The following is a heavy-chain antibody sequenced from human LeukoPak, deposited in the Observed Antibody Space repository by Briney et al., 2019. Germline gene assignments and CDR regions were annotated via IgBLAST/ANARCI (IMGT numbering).Heavy chain of an antibody. CDR3: TRVDYNWDVLDS. CDR1: GFTFDDYD. CDR2: ISLNSETK. Sequence: SLRLSCVASGFTFDDYDMHWVRQLPGKGLEWVSGISLNSETKGYADSVEGRFVISRDNAKNSLYLQMNSVRPEDTALYYCTRVDYNWDVLDSWGQGTLVIVSA. J-gene: IGHJ4*02. V-gene: IGHV3-9*01. D-gene: IGHD1-1*01.